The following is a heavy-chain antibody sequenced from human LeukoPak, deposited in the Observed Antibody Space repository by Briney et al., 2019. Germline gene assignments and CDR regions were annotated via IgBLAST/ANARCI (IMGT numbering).Heavy chain of an antibody. CDR2: FNTDGSST. CDR1: GFTFSNYW. CDR3: ARLSTVIT. J-gene: IGHJ5*02. Sequence: RGSLRLSCAASGFTFSNYWLHWVRQAPGKGLVWVSCFNTDGSSTGYADSVKGRFTISRDNAKNTVYLQMNSLRAEDTAVYYCARLSTVITWGQGTLVTVSS. V-gene: IGHV3-74*01. D-gene: IGHD4-23*01.